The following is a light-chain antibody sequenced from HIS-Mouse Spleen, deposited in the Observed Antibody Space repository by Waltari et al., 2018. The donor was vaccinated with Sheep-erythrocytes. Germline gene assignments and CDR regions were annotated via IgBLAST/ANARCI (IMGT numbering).Light chain of an antibody. Sequence: QAVLTQPSSLSASPGASASLTCTLRSGINVGTYRIYWYQQKPGSPPQYLLRYKSDSDKQHGSGVPVRFSGSKDASANAGILLISGLQSEDEADYYCMIWHSSAWVFGGGTKLTVL. V-gene: IGLV5-45*03. J-gene: IGLJ3*02. CDR1: SGINVGTYR. CDR2: YKSDSDK. CDR3: MIWHSSAWV.